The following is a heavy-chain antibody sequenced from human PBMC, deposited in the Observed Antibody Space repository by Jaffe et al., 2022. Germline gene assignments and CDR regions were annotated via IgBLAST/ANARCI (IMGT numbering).Heavy chain of an antibody. CDR3: ARGISVGSTVANWFDP. Sequence: QVQLQQWGAGLLKPSETLSLTCAVYGGSFSGYYWSWIRQPPGKGLEWIGEINHSGSTNYNPSLKSRVTISVDTSKNQFSLKLSSVTAADTAVYYCARGISVGSTVANWFDPWGQGTLVTVSS. D-gene: IGHD1-26*01. V-gene: IGHV4-34*01. CDR2: INHSGST. J-gene: IGHJ5*02. CDR1: GGSFSGYY.